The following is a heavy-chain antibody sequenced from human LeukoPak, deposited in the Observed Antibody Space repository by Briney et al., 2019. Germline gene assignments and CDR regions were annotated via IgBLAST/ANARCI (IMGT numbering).Heavy chain of an antibody. CDR1: GFTVSSNY. Sequence: GGSLRLSCAASGFTVSSNYMSWVRQAPWKGLEWVSVIYSGGSTYYADSVKGRFTISRDNSKNTLYLQMNSLRAEDTAVYYCARDIGGSYRGYFDYWGQGALVTVSS. V-gene: IGHV3-66*01. D-gene: IGHD1-26*01. CDR3: ARDIGGSYRGYFDY. CDR2: IYSGGST. J-gene: IGHJ4*02.